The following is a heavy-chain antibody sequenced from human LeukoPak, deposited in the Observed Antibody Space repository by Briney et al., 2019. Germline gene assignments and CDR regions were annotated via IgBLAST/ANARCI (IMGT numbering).Heavy chain of an antibody. J-gene: IGHJ4*02. Sequence: GESLKISCKGSGYRFTNYWIAWVPQVPEKGLEWMGIIYPGESDTKYSPSFQGQVTISADQSISTAYLQWSSLRASDTAMYYCARHRSSRTWTNFDLWGRGTRVSVSS. CDR1: GYRFTNYW. CDR3: ARHRSSRTWTNFDL. V-gene: IGHV5-51*01. CDR2: IYPGESDT. D-gene: IGHD3/OR15-3a*01.